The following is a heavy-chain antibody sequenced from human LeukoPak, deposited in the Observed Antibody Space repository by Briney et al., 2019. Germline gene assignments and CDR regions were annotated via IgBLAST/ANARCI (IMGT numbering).Heavy chain of an antibody. Sequence: GGSLRLSCAASGFTFSSYAMSWVRQAPGKGLEWVSAISGSGGSTYYADSVKGRFTISRDNSKNTLYLQMNSLRAEDTAVYYCAKGELSFRIAYYFDYWGQGTLVTVSS. CDR1: GFTFSSYA. J-gene: IGHJ4*02. CDR3: AKGELSFRIAYYFDY. V-gene: IGHV3-23*01. CDR2: ISGSGGST. D-gene: IGHD3-16*02.